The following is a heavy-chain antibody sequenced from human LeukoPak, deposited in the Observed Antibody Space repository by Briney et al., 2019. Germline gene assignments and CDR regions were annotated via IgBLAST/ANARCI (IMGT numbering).Heavy chain of an antibody. Sequence: SVKVSCKASGFTFTSSAVQWMRQARGQRLEWIGWIVVGSGNTNYAQKFQERVTITRDMSTSTAYMELRSLRSDDTAVYYCARGPEYYDFWSGYKYYYYGMDVWGQGTTVTVSS. V-gene: IGHV1-58*01. CDR3: ARGPEYYDFWSGYKYYYYGMDV. D-gene: IGHD3-3*01. CDR1: GFTFTSSA. CDR2: IVVGSGNT. J-gene: IGHJ6*02.